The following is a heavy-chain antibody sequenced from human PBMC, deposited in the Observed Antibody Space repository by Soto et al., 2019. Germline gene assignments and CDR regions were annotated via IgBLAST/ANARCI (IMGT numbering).Heavy chain of an antibody. J-gene: IGHJ6*02. CDR2: ILPISGTA. CDR1: GGTFSSYA. V-gene: IGHV1-69*01. Sequence: QVQLVQSGAEVKKPGSSVKVSCKASGGTFSSYAISWVRQAHGQGLEWMGGILPISGTANYAQKFQGRVTITADESTSTAYMELSSLRSADTAVYYCARSQGSSTSLEIYYYYYYGMDVWGQGTTVTVSS. D-gene: IGHD2-2*01. CDR3: ARSQGSSTSLEIYYYYYYGMDV.